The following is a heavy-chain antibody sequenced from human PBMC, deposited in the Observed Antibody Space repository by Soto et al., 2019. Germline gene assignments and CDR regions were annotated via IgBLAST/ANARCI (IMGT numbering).Heavy chain of an antibody. V-gene: IGHV4-61*01. J-gene: IGHJ1*01. CDR3: AKHGYYEYFQY. D-gene: IGHD5-18*01. CDR2: IYHSGST. Sequence: PSETLSLTCTVSCGSVSSGSDYWSWIRQPPGKGLEWIAYIYHSGSTNYNPSLKSRVTISVDTSKNQFSLNLRSVTAADTAVYYCAKHGYYEYFQYWGQGTLVPVSS. CDR1: CGSVSSGSDY.